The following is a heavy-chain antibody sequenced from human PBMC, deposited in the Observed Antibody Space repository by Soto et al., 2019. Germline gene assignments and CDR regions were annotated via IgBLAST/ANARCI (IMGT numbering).Heavy chain of an antibody. CDR1: GFTFSNYG. CDR3: ASEYGSGSYGYYYAMDV. J-gene: IGHJ6*02. D-gene: IGHD3-10*01. V-gene: IGHV3-23*01. CDR2: ISRRGDST. Sequence: GGSLRLSCAASGFTFSNYGMTWVRQAPGKGLEWVSAISRRGDSTYYADSVTGRFTISRDNSKDTLYLQLDSLRAEDTAVYFCASEYGSGSYGYYYAMDVWGQGTTVTVSS.